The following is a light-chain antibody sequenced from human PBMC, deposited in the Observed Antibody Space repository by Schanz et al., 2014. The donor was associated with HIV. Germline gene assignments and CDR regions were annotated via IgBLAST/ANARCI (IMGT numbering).Light chain of an antibody. CDR1: QTVGSY. CDR2: GAS. V-gene: IGKV3-20*01. Sequence: EIVLTQSPATLSLSPGERATLSCRASQTVGSYLGWFQQKPGQAPRLLIYGASTRATGIPARFSGSGSGTDFTLTISRLEPEDFAVYYCQQYGSSSPWTFGQGTKVEIK. J-gene: IGKJ1*01. CDR3: QQYGSSSPWT.